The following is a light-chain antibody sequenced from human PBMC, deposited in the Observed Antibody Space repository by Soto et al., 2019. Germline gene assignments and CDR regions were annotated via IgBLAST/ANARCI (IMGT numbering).Light chain of an antibody. CDR3: QQYGSSSYT. CDR1: QSISSSY. Sequence: EIVLTQSPGTLSLSPGERATLSCRASQSISSSYLAWYQQKPGQAPRLLIYAASSRATSIPDRFSGSGSGTDFTLTISRLEPEDFAVYYWQQYGSSSYTFGQGTQLEIK. J-gene: IGKJ2*01. CDR2: AAS. V-gene: IGKV3-20*01.